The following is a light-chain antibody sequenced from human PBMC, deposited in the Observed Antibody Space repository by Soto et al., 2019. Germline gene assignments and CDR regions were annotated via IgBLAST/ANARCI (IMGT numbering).Light chain of an antibody. CDR1: QSVSSSY. Sequence: EIVFTQSPVTLSLSPGERSTLSFRASQSVSSSYLAWYQQKPGQAPRLLIYGASSRATGIPVRFSGSGSGTEFTLTISSLQSEDFAVYYCQQYNNWPLTFGQGTRLEIK. CDR3: QQYNNWPLT. CDR2: GAS. V-gene: IGKV3-15*01. J-gene: IGKJ5*01.